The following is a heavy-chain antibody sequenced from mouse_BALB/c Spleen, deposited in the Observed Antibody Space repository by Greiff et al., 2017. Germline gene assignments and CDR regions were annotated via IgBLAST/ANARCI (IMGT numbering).Heavy chain of an antibody. D-gene: IGHD1-1*01. J-gene: IGHJ1*01. Sequence: EVQGVESGGGLVQPGGSLKLSCAASGFTFSSYAMSWVRQTPEKRLEWVASISSGGSTYYPDSVKGRFTISRDNARNILYLQMSSLRSEDTAMYYCARGGGYYGSSRYFDVWGAGTTVTVSS. CDR2: ISSGGST. CDR3: ARGGGYYGSSRYFDV. CDR1: GFTFSSYA. V-gene: IGHV5-6-5*01.